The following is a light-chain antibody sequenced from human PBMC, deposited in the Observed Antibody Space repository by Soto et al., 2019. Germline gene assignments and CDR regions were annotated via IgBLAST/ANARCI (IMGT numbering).Light chain of an antibody. CDR2: DTN. Sequence: QSVLTQPPSVSAAPGQKVTISCSGASSNIGKYYVSWYQQLPGAAPKLVIFDTNKRPSGIPDRFSGSKSGTSAALDITALQTGDEADYYCGTWDTSLSAVVFGGGTKLTVL. CDR1: SSNIGKYY. J-gene: IGLJ2*01. CDR3: GTWDTSLSAVV. V-gene: IGLV1-51*01.